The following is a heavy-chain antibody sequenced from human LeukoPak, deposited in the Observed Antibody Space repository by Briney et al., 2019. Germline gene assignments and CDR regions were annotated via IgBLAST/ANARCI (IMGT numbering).Heavy chain of an antibody. D-gene: IGHD3-3*01. CDR2: IHHDASGA. CDR3: VKDTFFYYGRDV. Sequence: GGSVRLSCTASGFALETFSLHWLRQPPGRGLEFVSAIHHDASGAFYAETVKGRFTISRDNSKNILYLDMSRLRAEDTAFYYCVKDTFFYYGRDVWGQGTTVTVSS. CDR1: GFALETFS. J-gene: IGHJ6*02. V-gene: IGHV3-64D*09.